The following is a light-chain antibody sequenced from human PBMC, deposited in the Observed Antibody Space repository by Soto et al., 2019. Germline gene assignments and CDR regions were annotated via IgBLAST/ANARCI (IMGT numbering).Light chain of an antibody. V-gene: IGKV3-11*01. CDR3: QQRANWPPIT. Sequence: VLTQVRATLSLSPGESATLSCRASQTINTYLTWYQQKPGQAPRLLIYDASNRATGIPARFSGSGSGTDFTLTISSLEPEDFAVYYCQQRANWPPITFGGGTKVDIK. CDR1: QTINTY. J-gene: IGKJ4*01. CDR2: DAS.